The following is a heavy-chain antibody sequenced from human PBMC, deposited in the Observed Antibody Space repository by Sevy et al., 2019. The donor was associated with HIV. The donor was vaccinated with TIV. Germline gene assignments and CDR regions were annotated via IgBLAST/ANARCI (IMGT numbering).Heavy chain of an antibody. D-gene: IGHD3-22*01. Sequence: ASVKVSCKVSGYTLIQLSMHWVRQVPGKGLEWMGSFDPEDGETIYAQKFQGRVTMTEDTSTDTAYMELSSLKSEDTAIFYCAITKDYYDSSGYPFVYWGQGTLVTLSS. CDR1: GYTLIQLS. J-gene: IGHJ4*02. V-gene: IGHV1-24*01. CDR2: FDPEDGET. CDR3: AITKDYYDSSGYPFVY.